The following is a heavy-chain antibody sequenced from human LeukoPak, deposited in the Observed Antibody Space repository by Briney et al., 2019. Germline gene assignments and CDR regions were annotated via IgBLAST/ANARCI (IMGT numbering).Heavy chain of an antibody. CDR2: INPNSGGT. D-gene: IGHD2-8*01. CDR1: GHTFTGYY. J-gene: IGHJ6*02. CDR3: AGIMAGYYYYYYGMDV. Sequence: ASVKVSCKASGHTFTGYYMHWVRQAPGQGLEWMGRINPNSGGTNYAQKFRGRVTMTRDTSISTAYMELSRLRSDDTAVYYCAGIMAGYYYYYYGMDVWGQGTTVTVSS. V-gene: IGHV1-2*06.